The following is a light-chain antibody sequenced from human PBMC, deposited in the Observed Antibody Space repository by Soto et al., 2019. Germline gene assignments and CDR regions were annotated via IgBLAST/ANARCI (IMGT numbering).Light chain of an antibody. CDR3: QQYYSTRT. CDR2: WAS. CDR1: QSVLYSSNNKNY. J-gene: IGKJ1*01. Sequence: DILMTQSPDSLAVSLGERATINCKSSQSVLYSSNNKNYLAWYQQKPGQPPKLLIYWASTRESGVPDRFSGSGSGTDFTLTISSLQAEDAAVYYCQQYYSTRTFGQGTKVDIK. V-gene: IGKV4-1*01.